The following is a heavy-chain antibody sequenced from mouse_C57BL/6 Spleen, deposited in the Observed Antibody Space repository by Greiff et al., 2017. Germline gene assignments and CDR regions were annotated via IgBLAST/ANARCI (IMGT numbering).Heavy chain of an antibody. D-gene: IGHD2-1*01. V-gene: IGHV7-3*01. CDR1: GFTFTDYY. Sequence: EVMLVESGGGLVQPGGSLSLSCAASGFTFTDYYMSWVRQPPGKALEWLGFIRNKANGYTTEYSASVKGRFTISRDNSQSILYLQMNALRAEDSATYYCARYTNGNYDYWGQGTTLTVSS. J-gene: IGHJ2*01. CDR3: ARYTNGNYDY. CDR2: IRNKANGYTT.